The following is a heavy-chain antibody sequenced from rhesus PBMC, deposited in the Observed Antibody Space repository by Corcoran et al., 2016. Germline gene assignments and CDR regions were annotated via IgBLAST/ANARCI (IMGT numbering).Heavy chain of an antibody. CDR3: ASDARRPRWILDY. CDR1: GGSISDSSY. J-gene: IGHJ4*01. D-gene: IGHD5-12*01. Sequence: QVQLQESGPGLVKPSETLSLTCGVSGGSISDSSYWNWVRQPPGKGLEWIGNIYGKSASNNYNPSRKRRVTISKDTSKNQFFLKLGSVTAADTAIYYCASDARRPRWILDYWGRGVLVTVSS. V-gene: IGHV4S9*01. CDR2: IYGKSASN.